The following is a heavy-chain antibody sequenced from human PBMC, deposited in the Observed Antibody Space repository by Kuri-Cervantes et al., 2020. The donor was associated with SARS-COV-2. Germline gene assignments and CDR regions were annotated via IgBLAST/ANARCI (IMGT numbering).Heavy chain of an antibody. V-gene: IGHV1-2*04. CDR2: INPNSGGT. CDR1: GYTFTGYY. CDR3: ATTRASAGASGAPNWFDT. Sequence: ASVKVSCKASGYTFTGYYMHWVRQAPGQGLGWMGWINPNSGGTNYAQKFQGWVTMTRDTSISTVYMELSRLRSDDTAVYYCATTRASAGASGAPNWFDTWGQGTLVTVSS. D-gene: IGHD4/OR15-4a*01. J-gene: IGHJ5*02.